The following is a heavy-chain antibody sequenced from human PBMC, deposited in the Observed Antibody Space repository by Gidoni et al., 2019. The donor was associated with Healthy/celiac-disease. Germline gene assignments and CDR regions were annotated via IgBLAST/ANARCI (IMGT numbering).Heavy chain of an antibody. V-gene: IGHV1-69*01. CDR2: IIPIFGTA. D-gene: IGHD3-3*01. Sequence: AISWVRQAPGQGLEWMGGIIPIFGTANYAQKFQGRVTITADESTSTAYMELSSLRSEDTAVYYCARDRSITIFGVVIVSYGMDVWGQGTTVTVSS. J-gene: IGHJ6*02. CDR1: A. CDR3: ARDRSITIFGVVIVSYGMDV.